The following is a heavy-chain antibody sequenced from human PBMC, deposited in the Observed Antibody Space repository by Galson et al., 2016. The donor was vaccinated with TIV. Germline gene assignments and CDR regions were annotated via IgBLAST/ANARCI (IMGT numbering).Heavy chain of an antibody. D-gene: IGHD5-18*01. Sequence: SVKVSCKASGGTFSSYVIKWVRQAPGQGLEWMGEIIPMFGTANYAQKFQGRVTITADESTSTAYMELSSLRSEDTAVYYCAKDRNTAFDTHYSYYGLDDWGQGTTVIVSS. CDR1: GGTFSSYV. J-gene: IGHJ6*02. CDR3: AKDRNTAFDTHYSYYGLDD. CDR2: IIPMFGTA. V-gene: IGHV1-69*13.